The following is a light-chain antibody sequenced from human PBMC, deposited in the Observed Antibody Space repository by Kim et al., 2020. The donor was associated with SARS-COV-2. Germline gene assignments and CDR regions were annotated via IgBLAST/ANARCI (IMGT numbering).Light chain of an antibody. CDR1: QSVSNN. V-gene: IGKV3-15*01. J-gene: IGKJ1*01. CDR3: QQYDDWPPWT. CDR2: GAS. Sequence: PGERATLSCRASQSVSNNVAWYQQKPGQAPRLLIYGASTRATGVPARFSGSGSGTEFTLTISSLQSEDLAVYHCQQYDDWPPWTFGQGTKVDIK.